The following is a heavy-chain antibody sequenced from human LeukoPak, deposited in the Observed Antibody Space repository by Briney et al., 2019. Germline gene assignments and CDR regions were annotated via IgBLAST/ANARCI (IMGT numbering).Heavy chain of an antibody. CDR1: GYTFTSYD. CDR2: MNPNSGNT. CDR3: ARGEWLANAFDI. D-gene: IGHD6-19*01. V-gene: IGHV1-8*01. J-gene: IGHJ3*02. Sequence: ASVKVSCKASGYTFTSYDINWVRQATGQELEWMGWMNPNSGNTGYAQKFQGRVTMTRNTSISTAYMELSSLRSEDTAVYYCARGEWLANAFDIWGQGTMVTVSS.